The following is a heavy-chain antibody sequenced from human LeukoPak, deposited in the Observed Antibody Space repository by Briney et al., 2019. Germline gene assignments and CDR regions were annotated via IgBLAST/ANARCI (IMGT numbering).Heavy chain of an antibody. CDR3: VGDYYGSGSHDY. D-gene: IGHD3-10*01. CDR2: ISSSSSYI. Sequence: GGSLRLPCAASGFTFSSYSMNWVRQAPGKGLEWISSISSSSSYIYYADSVKGRFTISRDNAKNSLYLQMNSLRAEDTAVYYCVGDYYGSGSHDYWGQGTLVTVSS. J-gene: IGHJ4*02. V-gene: IGHV3-21*01. CDR1: GFTFSSYS.